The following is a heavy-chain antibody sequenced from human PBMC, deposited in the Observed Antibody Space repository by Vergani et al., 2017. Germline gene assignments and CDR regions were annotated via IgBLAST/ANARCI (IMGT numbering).Heavy chain of an antibody. CDR1: GFTFSSYG. CDR3: ARILLDGYNSGAIDY. J-gene: IGHJ4*02. D-gene: IGHD5-24*01. Sequence: QVQLVESGGGVVQPGRSLRLSCAASGFTFSSYGMHWVRQAPGKGLEWVAVIWHDGSNKYYADSVKGRFTISRDNSKNTLYLQMNSLRAEDTAVYYCARILLDGYNSGAIDYWGQGTLVTVSS. V-gene: IGHV3-33*01. CDR2: IWHDGSNK.